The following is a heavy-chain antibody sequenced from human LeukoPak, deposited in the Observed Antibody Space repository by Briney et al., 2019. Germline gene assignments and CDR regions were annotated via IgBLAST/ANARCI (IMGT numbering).Heavy chain of an antibody. CDR2: IVVGSGNT. Sequence: SVKVSCKASGFTFTSSAVQWVRQARGQRLEWIGWIVVGSGNTNYAQKFQERVTITRDMSTSTAYMELSSLRSGDTAVYYCAALDYGDYYFDYWGQGTLVTVSS. CDR1: GFTFTSSA. V-gene: IGHV1-58*01. CDR3: AALDYGDYYFDY. J-gene: IGHJ4*02. D-gene: IGHD4-17*01.